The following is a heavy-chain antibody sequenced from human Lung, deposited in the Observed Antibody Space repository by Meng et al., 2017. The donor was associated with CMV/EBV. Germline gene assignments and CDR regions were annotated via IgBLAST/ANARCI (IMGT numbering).Heavy chain of an antibody. D-gene: IGHD3-10*01. J-gene: IGHJ5*02. CDR2: IYYSGST. CDR1: GGSISSYY. Sequence: QVQLQEPAPVRGSLAVTLSLTCTGSGGSISSYYWSWIRQPPGKGLGWIGYIYYSGSTNYNPSLKSRVTISVDTSKNQFSLKLSSVTAADTAVYYCAREEGIGGFDPWGQGTLVTVSS. CDR3: AREEGIGGFDP. V-gene: IGHV4-59*01.